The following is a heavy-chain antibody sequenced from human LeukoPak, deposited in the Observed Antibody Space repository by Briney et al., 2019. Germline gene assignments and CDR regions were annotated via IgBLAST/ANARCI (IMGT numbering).Heavy chain of an antibody. Sequence: PSETLSLTCTVSGGSISSYYWSWIRQPAGKGLEWIGRIYTSGSTNYNPSLKSRVTMSVDTSKNQFSLKLSSVTAADTAVYYCARSPRGLRDGYFDYWGQGTLVTVSS. D-gene: IGHD5-12*01. V-gene: IGHV4-4*07. CDR1: GGSISSYY. CDR3: ARSPRGLRDGYFDY. CDR2: IYTSGST. J-gene: IGHJ4*02.